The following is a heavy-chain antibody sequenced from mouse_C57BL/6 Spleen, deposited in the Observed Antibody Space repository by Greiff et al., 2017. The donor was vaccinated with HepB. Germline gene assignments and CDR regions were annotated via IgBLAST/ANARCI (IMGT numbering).Heavy chain of an antibody. V-gene: IGHV1-64*01. J-gene: IGHJ4*01. CDR1: GYTFTSYW. Sequence: QVQLQQPGAELVKPGASVKLSCKASGYTFTSYWMHWVKQRPGQGLEWIGMIHPNSGSTNYNEKFKSKATLTVDKSSSTAYMQLSSLTSEDSAVYYCARKRDWDEDYAMDYWGQGTSVTVSS. D-gene: IGHD4-1*01. CDR2: IHPNSGST. CDR3: ARKRDWDEDYAMDY.